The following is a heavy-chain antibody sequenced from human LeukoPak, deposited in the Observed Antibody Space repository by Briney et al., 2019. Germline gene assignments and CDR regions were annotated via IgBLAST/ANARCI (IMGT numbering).Heavy chain of an antibody. CDR1: GYTFTGYY. CDR2: INPNSGGT. CDR3: ASSLYSSGSKLDP. Sequence: ASVKVSCKDSGYTFTGYYMHWVRQAPGQGLEWMGWINPNSGGTNYAQKFQGRVTMTRDTSINTAYMELSRLRSDDTAVYYCASSLYSSGSKLDPWGQGTLVTVSS. J-gene: IGHJ5*02. D-gene: IGHD3-10*01. V-gene: IGHV1-2*02.